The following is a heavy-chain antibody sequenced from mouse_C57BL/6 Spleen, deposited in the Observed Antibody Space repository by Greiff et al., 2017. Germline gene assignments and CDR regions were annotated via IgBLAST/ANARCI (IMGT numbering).Heavy chain of an antibody. V-gene: IGHV1-42*01. Sequence: VQLQQSGPELVKPGASVKISCKASGYSFTGYYMNWVKQSPEKSLEWIGEINPSTGGTTYNQKFKAKATLTVDKSSSTAYMQLKSLTSEDSAVYYCVGYAMDYWGQGTSVTVSS. CDR2: INPSTGGT. J-gene: IGHJ4*01. CDR3: VGYAMDY. CDR1: GYSFTGYY.